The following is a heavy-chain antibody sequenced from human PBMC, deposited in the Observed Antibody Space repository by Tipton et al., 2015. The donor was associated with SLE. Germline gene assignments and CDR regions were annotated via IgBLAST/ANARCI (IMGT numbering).Heavy chain of an antibody. Sequence: SLRLSCAASGFTFSSYGMHWVRQAPGKGLEWVAFIRYDGSNKYYADSVKSRFTISRDNSKNTLYLQMNSLRAEDTAVYYCAKDRSNYYYYGMDVWGQGTTVTVSS. CDR1: GFTFSSYG. J-gene: IGHJ6*02. CDR2: IRYDGSNK. CDR3: AKDRSNYYYYGMDV. V-gene: IGHV3-30*02.